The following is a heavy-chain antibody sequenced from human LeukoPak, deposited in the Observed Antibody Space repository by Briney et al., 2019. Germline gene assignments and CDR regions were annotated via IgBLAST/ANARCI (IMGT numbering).Heavy chain of an antibody. Sequence: KPSETLSLTCTVSGGSISPYYWGWIRQPSGKGLEWIGSIYHSGSTYYNPSLKSRVTISVDTSKNQFSLKLSSVTAADTAVYYCARQIYCSGGSCSPLDYWGQGTLVTVSS. CDR3: ARQIYCSGGSCSPLDY. J-gene: IGHJ4*02. D-gene: IGHD2-15*01. CDR1: GGSISPYY. V-gene: IGHV4-38-2*02. CDR2: IYHSGST.